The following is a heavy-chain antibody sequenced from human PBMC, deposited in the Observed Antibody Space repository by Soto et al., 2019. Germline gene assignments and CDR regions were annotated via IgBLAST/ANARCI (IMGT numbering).Heavy chain of an antibody. CDR2: IKGSGGST. CDR3: AKGAGEKGYYYYGMDV. V-gene: IGHV3-23*01. Sequence: EVQLLESGGGLVQPGVSLRLSCAASGFIFSSYAMSWVRQAPGKGLEWVSTIKGSGGSTYYADSVTGRFTISRDSSKKTLYLQMNSLRAEDTAVYYCAKGAGEKGYYYYGMDVWGQGTTVTVSS. J-gene: IGHJ6*02. D-gene: IGHD6-13*01. CDR1: GFIFSSYA.